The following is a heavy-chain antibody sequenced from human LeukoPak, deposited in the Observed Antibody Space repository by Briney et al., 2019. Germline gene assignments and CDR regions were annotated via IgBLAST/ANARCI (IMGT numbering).Heavy chain of an antibody. Sequence: SETLSLTCAVYGGSFSGYYWSWIRQPPGKGLEWIGEINHSGSTNYNPSLKSRVTISLDTSKNQFSLKLSSVTAADTAVYYCARGKTTFDYWGQGTLVTVSS. V-gene: IGHV4-34*01. CDR1: GGSFSGYY. J-gene: IGHJ4*02. CDR2: INHSGST. CDR3: ARGKTTFDY. D-gene: IGHD1-1*01.